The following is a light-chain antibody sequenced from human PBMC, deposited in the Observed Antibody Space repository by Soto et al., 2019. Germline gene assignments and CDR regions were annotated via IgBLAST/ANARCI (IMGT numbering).Light chain of an antibody. J-gene: IGKJ1*01. V-gene: IGKV1-39*01. CDR1: QSISIY. Sequence: DIQMTQSPSSLSASVGDRVTITCRASQSISIYLNWYQQKPGKAPKLLTYAASSLQSGVPSRFSGSGSGTDFTLTISSLQPEDFAAYYCQQSYSTPRTFGQGTKVDIK. CDR2: AAS. CDR3: QQSYSTPRT.